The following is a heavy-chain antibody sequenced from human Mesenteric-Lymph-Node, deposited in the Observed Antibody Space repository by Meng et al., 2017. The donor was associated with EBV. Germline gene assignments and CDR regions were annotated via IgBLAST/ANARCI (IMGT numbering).Heavy chain of an antibody. J-gene: IGHJ4*02. Sequence: VQLVESGGGLVKPGGSLSLFCAASGFTFSNAWMIWVRQAPGKGLECISYIFTSGSTIYYADSVKGRFTISRDNAKNSLYLQMNSLRGEDTAVYYCARDFGGSTSRPTALFDYWGQGTLVTVDS. CDR3: ARDFGGSTSRPTALFDY. V-gene: IGHV3-11*01. D-gene: IGHD3-3*01. CDR1: GFTFSNAW. CDR2: IFTSGSTI.